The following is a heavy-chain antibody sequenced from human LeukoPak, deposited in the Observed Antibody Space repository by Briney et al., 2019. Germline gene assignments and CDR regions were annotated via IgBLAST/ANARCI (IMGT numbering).Heavy chain of an antibody. CDR1: GGSISSYY. CDR2: IYYSGTT. Sequence: SETLSLTCTVSGGSISSYYWSWIRQPPGKGLEWIGYIYYSGTTNYNPSLKSRVTISVDTSKNQFSLQLNSVTPEDTAVYYCARDSYYGCFDYWGQGTLVTVSS. CDR3: ARDSYYGCFDY. D-gene: IGHD3-10*01. J-gene: IGHJ4*02. V-gene: IGHV4-59*12.